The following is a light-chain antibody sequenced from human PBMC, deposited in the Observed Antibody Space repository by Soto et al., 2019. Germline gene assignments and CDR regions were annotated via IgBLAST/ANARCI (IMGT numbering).Light chain of an antibody. V-gene: IGKV1-39*01. CDR2: AAS. CDR1: QSINNY. Sequence: DIQMPMSPSSLYASVGPRVSITCRASQSINNYLNWYQQKPGKAPKLLIYAASSLQRGVASRFSGRGSGTEFTLTIRSLQPDDFATYYCQNYSPYSPWTFGQGTKVDIK. J-gene: IGKJ1*01. CDR3: QNYSPYSPWT.